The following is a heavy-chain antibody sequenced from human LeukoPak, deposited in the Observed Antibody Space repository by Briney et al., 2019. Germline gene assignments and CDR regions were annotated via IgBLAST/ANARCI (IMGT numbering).Heavy chain of an antibody. V-gene: IGHV5-51*01. CDR2: IYPGDSDT. CDR3: ARHSGPGGSGSHWFDP. D-gene: IGHD3-10*01. Sequence: KDGESLKISCKGSGYSFTGYWISWVRQMPGKGLEWMGIIYPGDSDTRYSPSFQGQVTISADKSISTAYLQWSSLKASDTAMYYCARHSGPGGSGSHWFDPWGQGTLVTVSS. CDR1: GYSFTGYW. J-gene: IGHJ5*02.